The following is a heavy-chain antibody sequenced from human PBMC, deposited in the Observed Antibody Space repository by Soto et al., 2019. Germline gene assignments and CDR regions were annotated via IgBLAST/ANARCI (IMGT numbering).Heavy chain of an antibody. J-gene: IGHJ6*02. D-gene: IGHD5-18*01. CDR2: INPNSGGT. Sequence: ASVKVSCKASGYTFTGYYMHWVRQAPGQGLEWMGWINPNSGGTNYAQKFQGWVTMTRDTSISTAYMELSRLRSDDTAVYYCARERIKLWASYYYYGMDVWGQGTTVTVSS. CDR1: GYTFTGYY. CDR3: ARERIKLWASYYYYGMDV. V-gene: IGHV1-2*04.